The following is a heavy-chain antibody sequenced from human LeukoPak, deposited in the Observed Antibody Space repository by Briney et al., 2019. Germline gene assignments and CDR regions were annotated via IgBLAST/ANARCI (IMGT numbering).Heavy chain of an antibody. CDR3: ARDGPNIVVVPAAVDY. J-gene: IGHJ4*02. Sequence: GASVKVSCKASGYTFTSYGISWVRQAPGQGLEWMGWISAYNGNTNYAQKLQGRVTMTTDTSTSTAYMELRSLRSDDTAVYYCARDGPNIVVVPAAVDYWGQGTLVTVSS. CDR1: GYTFTSYG. V-gene: IGHV1-18*01. D-gene: IGHD2-2*01. CDR2: ISAYNGNT.